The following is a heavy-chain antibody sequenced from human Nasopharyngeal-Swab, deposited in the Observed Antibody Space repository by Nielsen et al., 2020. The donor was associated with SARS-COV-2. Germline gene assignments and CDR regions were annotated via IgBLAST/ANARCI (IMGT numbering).Heavy chain of an antibody. D-gene: IGHD3-3*01. V-gene: IGHV3-7*01. CDR2: IKQDGSEK. CDR3: ARVFGYPGLYYFDY. CDR1: GFTFSSYW. Sequence: GESLKISCAASGFTFSSYWMSWVRQAPGRGLEWVANIKQDGSEKYYVDSEKGRFTISRDNAKNSLYLQMNSLRAEDTAVYYCARVFGYPGLYYFDYWGQGTLVTVSS. J-gene: IGHJ4*02.